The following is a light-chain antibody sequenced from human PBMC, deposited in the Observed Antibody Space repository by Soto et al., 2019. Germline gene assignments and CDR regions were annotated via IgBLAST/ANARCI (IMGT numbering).Light chain of an antibody. V-gene: IGKV3-20*01. CDR1: QSVTSTY. CDR2: GGS. J-gene: IGKJ2*03. Sequence: EIVLTQSPVTLSLSPGERATLSCRASQSVTSTYLAWYQQKPGQSPRLIIYGGSTRASGFPDRFSGGGCGTDFTLTISRLEPEDSAVYYCHCQQFDSSRVYSFGQGTKLEI. CDR3: QQFDSSRVYS.